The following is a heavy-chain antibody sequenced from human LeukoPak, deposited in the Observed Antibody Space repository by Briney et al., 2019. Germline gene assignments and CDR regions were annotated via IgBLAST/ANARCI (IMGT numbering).Heavy chain of an antibody. J-gene: IGHJ5*02. D-gene: IGHD1-14*01. Sequence: GASVKVSCKASGYTFTSFGITWVRQAPGQGLEWMGWISAYNSNTNYAQKLQGRVTMTTDTSTNTAYMELRSLRSDDTAVYYCARNQVGGWFDPWGQGTLVTVPS. CDR2: ISAYNSNT. CDR1: GYTFTSFG. V-gene: IGHV1-18*01. CDR3: ARNQVGGWFDP.